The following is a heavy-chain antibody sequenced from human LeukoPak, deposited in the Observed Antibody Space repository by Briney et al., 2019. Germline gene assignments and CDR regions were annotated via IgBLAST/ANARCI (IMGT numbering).Heavy chain of an antibody. CDR3: ARHLIIWDNTVTTSNYFDY. CDR1: GYSISSYY. V-gene: IGHV4-59*08. Sequence: SETLSLTCTVSGYSISSYYWSWIRQPPGKGLEWIGYIYYSGSTNYNPSLKSRVTISVDTSKNQFSLKLSSVTAADTAVYYCARHLIIWDNTVTTSNYFDYWGQGTLVTVSS. CDR2: IYYSGST. D-gene: IGHD4-17*01. J-gene: IGHJ4*02.